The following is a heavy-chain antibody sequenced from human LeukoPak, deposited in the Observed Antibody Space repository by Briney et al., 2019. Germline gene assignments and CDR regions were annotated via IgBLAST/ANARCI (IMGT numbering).Heavy chain of an antibody. D-gene: IGHD3-10*01. CDR1: GFTFSSYA. CDR2: ISGSGGST. CDR3: AKLEGVRGAHFDY. Sequence: PGGPLRLSCAASGFTFSSYAMSWVRQAPGKGLEWVSAISGSGGSTYYADSVKGRFTISRDNSKNTLYLQMNSLRAEDTAVYYCAKLEGVRGAHFDYWGQGTLVTVSS. V-gene: IGHV3-23*01. J-gene: IGHJ4*02.